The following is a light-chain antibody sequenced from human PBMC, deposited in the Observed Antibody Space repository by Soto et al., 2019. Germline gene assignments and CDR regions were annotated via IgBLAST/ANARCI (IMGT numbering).Light chain of an antibody. CDR3: SSFAGGGNPVL. CDR2: EVT. J-gene: IGLJ2*01. V-gene: IGLV2-8*01. Sequence: QSVLTQPPSASGSLGQSVTISCTGTSSDVGGYDYVPWHQQHPGKAPKVMIYEVTQRPPGVPDRFSGSKSGNTASLTVSGLQAEDEADYYCSSFAGGGNPVLLGGGTKLTVL. CDR1: SSDVGGYDY.